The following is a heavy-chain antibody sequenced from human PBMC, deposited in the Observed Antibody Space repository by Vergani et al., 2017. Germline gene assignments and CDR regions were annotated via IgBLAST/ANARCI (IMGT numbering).Heavy chain of an antibody. D-gene: IGHD3-3*01. CDR1: GGSFSGYY. J-gene: IGHJ6*03. V-gene: IGHV4-34*01. CDR2: IYYSGST. Sequence: QVQLQQWGAGLLKPSETLSLTCAVYGGSFSGYYWGWIRQPPGKGLEWIGSIYYSGSTYYNPYLKSRVTISVEKSKNQFSRRLSSVTAADTAVFYCARLPGDERYYDVWYGYGDYYYYCMDVWGKGTTVTVSS. CDR3: ARLPGDERYYDVWYGYGDYYYYCMDV.